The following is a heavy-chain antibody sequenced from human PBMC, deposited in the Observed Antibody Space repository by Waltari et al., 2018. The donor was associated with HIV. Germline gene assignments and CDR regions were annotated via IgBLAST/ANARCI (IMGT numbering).Heavy chain of an antibody. CDR3: ARGGRRYYYDSSGEPYFDY. CDR1: GGSFSGYY. V-gene: IGHV4-34*01. D-gene: IGHD3-22*01. Sequence: QVQLQQWGAGLLKLSETLSLTCAVYGGSFSGYYWSWIRQPPGKGLAWIGEIKHSGSTNYSPPLKSRVTISVDTSKNQFSLKLSSVTAADTAVYYCARGGRRYYYDSSGEPYFDYWGQGTLVTVSS. CDR2: IKHSGST. J-gene: IGHJ4*02.